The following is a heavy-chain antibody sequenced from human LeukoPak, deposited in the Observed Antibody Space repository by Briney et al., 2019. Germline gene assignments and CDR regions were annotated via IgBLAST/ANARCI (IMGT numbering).Heavy chain of an antibody. J-gene: IGHJ4*02. CDR3: ARAYRGSYYYY. V-gene: IGHV1-18*01. CDR1: GYTFTSYG. D-gene: IGHD1-26*01. Sequence: GASVKVSCKASGYTFTSYGISWVRQAPGQGLEWMGWISAYNGNTDYAQKFQGRVPMTTDTSTSTAYMEVKSLRSDDTAVYYCARAYRGSYYYYWGQGTLVTVSS. CDR2: ISAYNGNT.